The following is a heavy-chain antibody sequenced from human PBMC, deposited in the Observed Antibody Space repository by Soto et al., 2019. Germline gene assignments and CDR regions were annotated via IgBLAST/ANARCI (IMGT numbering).Heavy chain of an antibody. V-gene: IGHV3-7*03. J-gene: IGHJ2*01. Sequence: ESGGGLVQPGGSLRLSCAASGFTFSSYWMSWVRQAPGKGLEWVANIKQDGSEKYYVDSVKGRFTISRDNAKNSLYLQMNSLRAEDTAVYYCARAPLYSSGGGGWYFDLWGRGTLVTVSS. CDR2: IKQDGSEK. CDR3: ARAPLYSSGGGGWYFDL. D-gene: IGHD6-19*01. CDR1: GFTFSSYW.